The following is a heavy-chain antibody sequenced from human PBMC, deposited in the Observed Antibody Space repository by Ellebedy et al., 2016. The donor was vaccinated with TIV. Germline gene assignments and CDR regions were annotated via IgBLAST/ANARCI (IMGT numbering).Heavy chain of an antibody. Sequence: GESLKISXAASGFTFTSYWMHWVRLLPGKGLVWVSRIHTNGTTTEYADSAKGRFTISRDNAKNTVYLQMNSLRAEDTAVYYCVKDRPDLVSHYTSPSYWPSTPDGFDIWGHGTMVTVSS. CDR3: VKDRPDLVSHYTSPSYWPSTPDGFDI. D-gene: IGHD3-10*01. CDR2: IHTNGTTT. V-gene: IGHV3-74*03. CDR1: GFTFTSYW. J-gene: IGHJ3*02.